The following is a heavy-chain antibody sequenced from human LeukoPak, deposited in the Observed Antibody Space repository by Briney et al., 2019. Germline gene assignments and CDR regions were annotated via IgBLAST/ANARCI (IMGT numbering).Heavy chain of an antibody. CDR3: ARADCSSTSCYDDY. D-gene: IGHD2-2*01. CDR2: IIPIFGTA. J-gene: IGHJ4*02. V-gene: IGHV1-69*05. CDR1: GGTFSSYA. Sequence: EASVKVSCKASGGTFSSYAISWVRQAPGQGLEWMGRIIPIFGTANYAQKFQGRVTITTDESTSTAYMELSSLRSEDTAVYYCARADCSSTSCYDDYWGQGTLVTVSS.